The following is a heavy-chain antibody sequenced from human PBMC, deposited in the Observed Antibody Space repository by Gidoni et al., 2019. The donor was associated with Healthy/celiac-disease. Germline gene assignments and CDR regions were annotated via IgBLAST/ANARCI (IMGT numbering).Heavy chain of an antibody. CDR3: ARGRMTTVTRSYWYFDL. J-gene: IGHJ2*01. D-gene: IGHD4-17*01. Sequence: QVQLQQCGAGLLKPSETLSLTCAVYGGSFSGYYWSWIRQPPGKGLEWIGESNHSGSTNYNPSLKSRVTISVDTSKNQFSLKLSSVTAADTAVYYCARGRMTTVTRSYWYFDLWGRGTLVTVSS. CDR1: GGSFSGYY. CDR2: SNHSGST. V-gene: IGHV4-34*01.